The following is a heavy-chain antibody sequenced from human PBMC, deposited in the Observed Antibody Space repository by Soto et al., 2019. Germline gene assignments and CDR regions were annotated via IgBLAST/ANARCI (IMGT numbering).Heavy chain of an antibody. D-gene: IGHD4-4*01. Sequence: SVKVSCKASGGTFSSYAISWVRQAPGQGLEWMGGIIPIFGTANYAQKFQGRVTITADESTSTAYMELSSLRSEDPSVYYCARDSAVYSNYDLGYYYYGMDVWGQGTTVTVSS. CDR2: IIPIFGTA. J-gene: IGHJ6*02. CDR3: ARDSAVYSNYDLGYYYYGMDV. V-gene: IGHV1-69*13. CDR1: GGTFSSYA.